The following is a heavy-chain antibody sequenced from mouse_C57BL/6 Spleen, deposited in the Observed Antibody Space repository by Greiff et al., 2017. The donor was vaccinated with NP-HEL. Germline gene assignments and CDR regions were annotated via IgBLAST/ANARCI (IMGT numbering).Heavy chain of an antibody. J-gene: IGHJ2*01. D-gene: IGHD4-1*01. V-gene: IGHV1-82*01. CDR1: GYAFSSSW. Sequence: VQLQQSGPELVKPGASVKISCKASGYAFSSSWMNWVKQRPGKGLEWIGRIYPGDGDTNYNGKFKGKATLTADKSSSTAYMQLSSLTSEDSAVYFCARSWDPFYFDYWGQGTTLTVSS. CDR3: ARSWDPFYFDY. CDR2: IYPGDGDT.